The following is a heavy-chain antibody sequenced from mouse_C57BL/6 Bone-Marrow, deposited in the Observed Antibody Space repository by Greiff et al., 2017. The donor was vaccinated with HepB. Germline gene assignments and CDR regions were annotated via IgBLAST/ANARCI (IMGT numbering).Heavy chain of an antibody. CDR2: IDPSDSYT. CDR3: ARPEHY. V-gene: IGHV1-50*01. J-gene: IGHJ2*01. CDR1: GYTFTSYW. Sequence: VKLQQPGAELVKPGASVKLSCKASGYTFTSYWMQWVKQRPGQGLEWIGEIDPSDSYTNYNQKFKGKATLTVDTSSSTAYMQLSSLTSEDSAVYYCARPEHYWGQGTTLTVSS.